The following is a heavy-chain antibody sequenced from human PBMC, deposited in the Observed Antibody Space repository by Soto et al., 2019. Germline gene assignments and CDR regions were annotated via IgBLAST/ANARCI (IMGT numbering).Heavy chain of an antibody. CDR1: GFSFSSYA. V-gene: IGHV3-23*01. CDR3: AKYFPFTMLRGPLSY. D-gene: IGHD3-10*01. Sequence: GGNLRLSCAASGFSFSSYAMSWVRQAPGKGLEWVSAISGSGGSTYHADSVKGRFTISRDNSKNTLYLQMNSLRAEDTAVYYCAKYFPFTMLRGPLSYWGQGTLVTVSS. J-gene: IGHJ4*02. CDR2: ISGSGGST.